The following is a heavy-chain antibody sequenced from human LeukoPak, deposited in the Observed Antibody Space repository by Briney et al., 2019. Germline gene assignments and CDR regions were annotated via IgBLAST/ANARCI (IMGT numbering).Heavy chain of an antibody. CDR2: IIPIFGTA. V-gene: IGHV1-69*05. Sequence: ASVKVSCEASGDTFNNYSISWVRQAPGQGLEWMGGIIPIFGTANYAQKFQGRVTIITDASTSTAYMGQSSLRSEDTAVYYCATAYCGGDCYATNFDYWGQGTLVTVSS. J-gene: IGHJ4*02. D-gene: IGHD2-21*02. CDR1: GDTFNNYS. CDR3: ATAYCGGDCYATNFDY.